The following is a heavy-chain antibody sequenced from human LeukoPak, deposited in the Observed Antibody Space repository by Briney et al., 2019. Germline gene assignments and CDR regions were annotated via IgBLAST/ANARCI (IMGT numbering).Heavy chain of an antibody. CDR3: AKEIYYDSTGPQY. Sequence: GGSLRLSCAASGFTFRSYAMNWVRQAPGKGLEWVSAISGSGGSTYYADSVKGRFTISRDNSKNTLYLQMNSLRAEDTAVYHCAKEIYYDSTGPQYWGQGTLVTVSS. V-gene: IGHV3-23*01. J-gene: IGHJ4*02. D-gene: IGHD3-22*01. CDR1: GFTFRSYA. CDR2: ISGSGGST.